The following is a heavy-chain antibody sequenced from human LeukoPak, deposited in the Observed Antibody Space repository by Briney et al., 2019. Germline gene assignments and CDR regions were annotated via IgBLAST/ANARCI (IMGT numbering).Heavy chain of an antibody. V-gene: IGHV4-38-2*01. CDR1: GYSISSGYY. D-gene: IGHD3-22*01. CDR2: IYHSGST. CDR3: ARNYYDSSGPIELPFDY. Sequence: PSETLSLTCAVSGYSISSGYYWGWIRPPPGKGLEWIGSIYHSGSTYYNPSLKSRVTISVDTSKNQFSLKLSSVTAADTAVYYCARNYYDSSGPIELPFDYWGQGTLVTVSS. J-gene: IGHJ4*02.